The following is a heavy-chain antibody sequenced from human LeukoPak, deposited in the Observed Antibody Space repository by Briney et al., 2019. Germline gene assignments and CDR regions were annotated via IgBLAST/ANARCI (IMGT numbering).Heavy chain of an antibody. CDR2: INPNSGGT. J-gene: IGHJ6*02. CDR1: GYTFTGYY. V-gene: IGHV1-2*06. Sequence: ASVKVSCKASGYTFTGYYMHWVRQAPGQGLEWMGRINPNSGGTNYAQKFQGRVTMTRDTSISTAYMELSRLRSDDTAVYCCARVLSKEYQLLSLPRRRYYYGMDVWGQGTTVTVSS. CDR3: ARVLSKEYQLLSLPRRRYYYGMDV. D-gene: IGHD2-2*01.